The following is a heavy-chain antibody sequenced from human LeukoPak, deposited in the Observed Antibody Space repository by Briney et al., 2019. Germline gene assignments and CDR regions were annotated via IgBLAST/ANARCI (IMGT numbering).Heavy chain of an antibody. CDR2: IYTSEST. Sequence: SETLSLTCAVSGGSISNYYWSWVRQPAGKGLERIGRIYTSESTNYNPSLKSRVTMSVDTSKNQFSLKLSSVTAADTAVYYCARGYDSSGYYCFDYWGQGILVTVSS. J-gene: IGHJ4*02. CDR1: GGSISNYY. CDR3: ARGYDSSGYYCFDY. V-gene: IGHV4-4*07. D-gene: IGHD3-22*01.